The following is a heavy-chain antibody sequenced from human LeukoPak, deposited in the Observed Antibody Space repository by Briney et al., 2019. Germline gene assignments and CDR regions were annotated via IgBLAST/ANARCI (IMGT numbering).Heavy chain of an antibody. J-gene: IGHJ3*02. CDR1: GLTFSSYA. CDR3: AKATTPPDYGGNSGAFDI. Sequence: SGGSLRLSCAASGLTFSSYAMSWVRQAPGKGLEWVSAISGSGGSTYYADSVKGRFTISRDNSKNTLYLQMNSLRAEDTAVYYCAKATTPPDYGGNSGAFDIWGQGTMVTVSS. V-gene: IGHV3-23*01. D-gene: IGHD4-23*01. CDR2: ISGSGGST.